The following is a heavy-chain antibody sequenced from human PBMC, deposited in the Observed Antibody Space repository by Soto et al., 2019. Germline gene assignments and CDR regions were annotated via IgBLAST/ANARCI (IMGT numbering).Heavy chain of an antibody. D-gene: IGHD1-26*01. J-gene: IGHJ4*02. Sequence: QVQLVQSGAEVNKPGASVKVPCKASGYIFTDYYMHWVRQAPGQGLEWMGWINPNSGGTNYAQKFQGWVTMTRDTSISTAYLHFRRLRSDDTAVYYCARALVDSGTYYFDYWGQGTLVTVSS. CDR3: ARALVDSGTYYFDY. CDR2: INPNSGGT. CDR1: GYIFTDYY. V-gene: IGHV1-2*04.